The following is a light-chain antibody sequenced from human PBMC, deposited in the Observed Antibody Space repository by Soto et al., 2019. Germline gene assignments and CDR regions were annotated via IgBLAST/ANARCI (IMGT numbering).Light chain of an antibody. CDR3: SSDAGSTTVV. V-gene: IGLV2-8*01. Sequence: SVLTQPPSASGSPGQSVTISCTGTSSDIGAYIYVSWYQQHPGKAPKLMISEVSRLPSGIPERFSGSKSGNTASLTVSGLQADDEAHYYCSSDAGSTTVVFGTGTKITVL. CDR2: EVS. J-gene: IGLJ1*01. CDR1: SSDIGAYIY.